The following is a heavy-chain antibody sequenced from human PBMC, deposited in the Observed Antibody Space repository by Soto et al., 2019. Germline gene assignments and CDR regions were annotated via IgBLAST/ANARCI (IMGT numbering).Heavy chain of an antibody. V-gene: IGHV3-11*06. CDR3: ARHTSGWHYYDY. CDR1: GFNFSDHY. Sequence: GWSLRLSCAASGFNFSDHYMNWIRQAPGKGLEWVSYISGSSRYTNFADSVKGRFTISRDNAKNSLYLQMNSLRAEDTAVYYCARHTSGWHYYDYWGQGTPVTVS. D-gene: IGHD6-19*01. CDR2: ISGSSRYT. J-gene: IGHJ4*02.